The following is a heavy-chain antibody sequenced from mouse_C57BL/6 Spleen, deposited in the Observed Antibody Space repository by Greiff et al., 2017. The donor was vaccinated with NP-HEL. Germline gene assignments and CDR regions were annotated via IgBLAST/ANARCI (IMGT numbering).Heavy chain of an antibody. Sequence: EVQLVESGEGLVKPGGSLKLSCAASGFTFSSYAMSWVRQTPEKRLEWVAYISSGGDYIYYADTVKGRFTISRDNARNTLYLQMSSLKSEDTAMYYCTRGGDDYDRGYYFDYWGQGTTLTVSS. CDR2: ISSGGDYI. CDR3: TRGGDDYDRGYYFDY. J-gene: IGHJ2*01. D-gene: IGHD2-4*01. CDR1: GFTFSSYA. V-gene: IGHV5-9-1*02.